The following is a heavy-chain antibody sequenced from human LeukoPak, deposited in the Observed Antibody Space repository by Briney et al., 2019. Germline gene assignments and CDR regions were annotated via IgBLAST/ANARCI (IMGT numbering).Heavy chain of an antibody. J-gene: IGHJ4*02. D-gene: IGHD6-19*01. Sequence: GGSLRLSCAASGFTFSSYAMHWVRQAPGKGLEWVAAISYDGSNKYYADSVKGRFTISRDNSKNTLYLQMNSLRAEDTAVYYCARGLEQWLIRGLDYWGQGTLVTVSS. CDR1: GFTFSSYA. V-gene: IGHV3-30-3*01. CDR2: ISYDGSNK. CDR3: ARGLEQWLIRGLDY.